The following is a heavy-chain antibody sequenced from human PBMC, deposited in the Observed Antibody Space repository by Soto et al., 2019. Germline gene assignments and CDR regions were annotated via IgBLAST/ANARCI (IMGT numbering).Heavy chain of an antibody. CDR1: GYTFTGYY. V-gene: IGHV1-2*04. Sequence: ASVKVYCKASGYTFTGYYMHWVRQAPGQGLEWMGWINPNSGGTNYAQKFQGWVTMTRDTSISTAYMELSRLRSDDTAVYYCARDFRMGVGPGGFDPWGQGTLVTVSS. CDR3: ARDFRMGVGPGGFDP. J-gene: IGHJ5*02. D-gene: IGHD2-15*01. CDR2: INPNSGGT.